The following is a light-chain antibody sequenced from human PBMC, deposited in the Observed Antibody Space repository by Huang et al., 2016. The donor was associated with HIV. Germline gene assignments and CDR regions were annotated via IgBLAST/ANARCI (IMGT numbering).Light chain of an antibody. CDR2: GAS. CDR3: LQYDRSPLT. CDR1: QSLRDNY. V-gene: IGKV3-20*01. Sequence: EIVLTQSPGTLSLSPGETATFSCRASQSLRDNYIAWYQQRPGQAPRLLLYGASSRATGIPDMFSGSGSGTDFTLTINRLEPQDFAVYFCLQYDRSPLTFGGGTKVEL. J-gene: IGKJ4*01.